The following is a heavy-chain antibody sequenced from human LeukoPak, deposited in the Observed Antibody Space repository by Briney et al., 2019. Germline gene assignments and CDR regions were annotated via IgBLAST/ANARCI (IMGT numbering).Heavy chain of an antibody. CDR3: GRKNRGGYNPYNWFDP. V-gene: IGHV3-7*01. Sequence: GGSLRLSCAASGFSFGSYWMSWVRQAPGKGLEWVANIKQEGSEKFYVDSVKGRFTISRDNAKNSLYLQMNSLRAEDTGIYYWGRKNRGGYNPYNWFDPWGQGTLVTVSS. D-gene: IGHD5-12*01. CDR1: GFSFGSYW. CDR2: IKQEGSEK. J-gene: IGHJ5*02.